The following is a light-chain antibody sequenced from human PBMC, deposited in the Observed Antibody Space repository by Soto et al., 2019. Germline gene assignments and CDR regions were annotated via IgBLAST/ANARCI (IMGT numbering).Light chain of an antibody. CDR3: QQRSTWPIT. J-gene: IGKJ5*01. Sequence: EIVLTQSPATLSSFPGDRVTLSCRASQSVSRYLAWYQQKPGQAPRLLIYDASKRATGIPARFSGSGSGTDFSLTISSLEPEDFAVYYCQQRSTWPITFGQGTRLEIK. V-gene: IGKV3-11*01. CDR2: DAS. CDR1: QSVSRY.